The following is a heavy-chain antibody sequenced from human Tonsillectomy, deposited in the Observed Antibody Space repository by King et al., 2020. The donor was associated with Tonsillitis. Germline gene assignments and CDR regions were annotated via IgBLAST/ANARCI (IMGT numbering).Heavy chain of an antibody. D-gene: IGHD2-2*01. CDR3: ARDDIVVVPAAIGHYYYYGMDV. CDR2: IYYSGST. J-gene: IGHJ6*02. V-gene: IGHV4-59*01. CDR1: VGSISSYY. Sequence: QLQESGPGLVKPSETLSLTCTVSVGSISSYYWSWIRQPPGKGLEWIGYIYYSGSTNYNPSLKSRVTISVDTSKNQFSLKLSSVTAADTAVYYCARDDIVVVPAAIGHYYYYGMDVWGQGTTVTVSS.